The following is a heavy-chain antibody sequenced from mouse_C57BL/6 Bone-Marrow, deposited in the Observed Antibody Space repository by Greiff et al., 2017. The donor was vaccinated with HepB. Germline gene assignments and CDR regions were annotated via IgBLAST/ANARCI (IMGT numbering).Heavy chain of an antibody. D-gene: IGHD1-1*01. J-gene: IGHJ4*01. CDR2: IDPENGDT. CDR3: TKDGSSYGYAMDY. Sequence: VQLKQSGAELVRPGASVKLSCTASGFNIKDDYMHWVKQRPEQGLEWIGWIDPENGDTEYASKFQGKATITADTSSNTAYLQLSSLTSEDTAVYYCTKDGSSYGYAMDYWGQGTSVTVSS. V-gene: IGHV14-4*01. CDR1: GFNIKDDY.